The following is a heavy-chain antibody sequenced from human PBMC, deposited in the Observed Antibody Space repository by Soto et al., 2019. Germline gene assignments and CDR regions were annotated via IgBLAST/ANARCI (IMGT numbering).Heavy chain of an antibody. Sequence: QVQLVQSGAEVKKPGASVNVSCKASGYTFSSYGISWVRQAPGQGLEWMGWINFYNGNTNYAQKFQGRVTTTSDTSXQTAYMDLRSQGFDDTSVYYCARMDRTAAAERWFYWGQGTLGTVSS. CDR1: GYTFSSYG. CDR2: INFYNGNT. D-gene: IGHD6-13*01. CDR3: ARMDRTAAAERWFY. V-gene: IGHV1-18*01. J-gene: IGHJ4*02.